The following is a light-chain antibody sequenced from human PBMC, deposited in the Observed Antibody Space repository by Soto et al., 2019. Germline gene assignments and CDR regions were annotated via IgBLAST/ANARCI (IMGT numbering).Light chain of an antibody. CDR3: QNFYDYPHS. V-gene: IGKV1D-13*01. J-gene: IGKJ3*01. CDR2: DGS. Sequence: ALQVTQSPSSLSSSFGDSVTISCRTSQGFGSPLAWYQQTTGKPPRLLIYDGSTLQSGVPTRLSGSGSGTNFNLTISSLQPEDFATYYCQNFYDYPHSCGPGTKVDIK. CDR1: QGFGSP.